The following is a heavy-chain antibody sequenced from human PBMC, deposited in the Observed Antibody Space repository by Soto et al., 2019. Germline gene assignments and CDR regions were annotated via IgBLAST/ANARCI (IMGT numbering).Heavy chain of an antibody. CDR2: ISYDGSNK. Sequence: QVQLVESGGGVVQPGRSLRLSCAASGFTFSSYAMHWVRQAPGKGLEWVAVISYDGSNKYYADSVKGRFTISRDNSKNTLCLRMNSLRAEDTAVYYCARVPSSSGRAHFDYWGQGTLVTVSS. D-gene: IGHD2-15*01. J-gene: IGHJ4*02. CDR1: GFTFSSYA. CDR3: ARVPSSSGRAHFDY. V-gene: IGHV3-30-3*01.